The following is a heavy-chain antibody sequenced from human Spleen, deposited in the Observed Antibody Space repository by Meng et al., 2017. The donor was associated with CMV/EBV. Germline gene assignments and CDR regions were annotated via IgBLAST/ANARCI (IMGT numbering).Heavy chain of an antibody. CDR1: GFTFSSYA. J-gene: IGHJ6*02. Sequence: GGSLRLSCAASGFTFSSYAMSWVRQAPGKGLEWVSAISGSGGSTYYADSVKGRFTISRDNSKNTLYLQMNSLRAEDTAVYYCANLQYQLLWGMDVWGQGTTVTVSS. CDR2: ISGSGGST. D-gene: IGHD2-2*01. V-gene: IGHV3-23*01. CDR3: ANLQYQLLWGMDV.